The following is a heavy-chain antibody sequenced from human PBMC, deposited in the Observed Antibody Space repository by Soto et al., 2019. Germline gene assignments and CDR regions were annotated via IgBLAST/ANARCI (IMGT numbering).Heavy chain of an antibody. V-gene: IGHV3-15*07. CDR3: TTVYCDILTAHGEDY. CDR2: IKSKTDGGTT. CDR1: GFTFSNAW. Sequence: EVHLVESGGGLVKPGGSLRLSCAASGFTFSNAWMNWVRQAPGKGLEWVGRIKSKTDGGTTDYAAPVKGRFTISRDDSKNTLYLQMNRLKTEDTAVYDCTTVYCDILTAHGEDYWGQGTLVTVSS. J-gene: IGHJ4*02. D-gene: IGHD3-9*01.